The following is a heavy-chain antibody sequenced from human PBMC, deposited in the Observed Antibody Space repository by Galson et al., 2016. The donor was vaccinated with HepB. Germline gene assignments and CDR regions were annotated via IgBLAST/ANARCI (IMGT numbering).Heavy chain of an antibody. J-gene: IGHJ3*01. D-gene: IGHD3-10*01. CDR2: ISNDGSQS. Sequence: SLRLACADSGFTVSRYDMNWVRQAPGKGLEWVAYISNDGSQSYFADSVKGRFTIAREKSKNTLFLHMSSLRAEDTAVYYCAKRDLLWFGDPNAFDVWGQGTMVTVSS. CDR3: AKRDLLWFGDPNAFDV. CDR1: GFTVSRYD. V-gene: IGHV3-30*18.